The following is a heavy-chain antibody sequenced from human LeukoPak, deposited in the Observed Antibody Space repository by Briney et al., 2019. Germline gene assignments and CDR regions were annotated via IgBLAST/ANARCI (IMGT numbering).Heavy chain of an antibody. V-gene: IGHV5-51*01. CDR1: GYTLTNHW. D-gene: IGHD2-2*01. CDR2: ISPSDSDA. CDR3: ARRGCSATSCSPYYFDY. Sequence: GESLKISCKGSGYTLTNHWIGWVRQMPGQGLEWMGIISPSDSDASHSPSFQGQVTISVDKSIYTAYLQWSSLKASDTAMYYCARRGCSATSCSPYYFDYWGQGTLVTVSS. J-gene: IGHJ4*02.